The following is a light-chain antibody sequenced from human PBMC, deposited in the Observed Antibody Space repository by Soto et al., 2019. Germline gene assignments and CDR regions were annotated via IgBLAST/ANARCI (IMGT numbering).Light chain of an antibody. CDR3: QQYAALPLT. Sequence: EVVLTQSPGTLSLSPGETATLSCRASQWISNNFLAWYQKKPGQAPRLLMFGASSRATGIPDRFSGSGSGTDFTLSISRLVPEDFAVYSCQQYAALPLTFGPGTRLDIK. V-gene: IGKV3-20*01. CDR1: QWISNNF. J-gene: IGKJ3*01. CDR2: GAS.